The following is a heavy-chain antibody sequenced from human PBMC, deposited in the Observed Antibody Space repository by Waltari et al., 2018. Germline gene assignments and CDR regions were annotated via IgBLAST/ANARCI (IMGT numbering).Heavy chain of an antibody. CDR1: GFTFVTYW. V-gene: IGHV3-74*01. CDR3: ARVRLAHYDYFGFDV. J-gene: IGHJ6*02. D-gene: IGHD6-6*01. Sequence: EVQLVESGGGLVQPGGSLRLSCEVSGFTFVTYWMPWVRQVPGKGLGGGARIYRDGSTINCADSVKGRFTISRDNAKNTVYLQMHSLRVEATAVYFCARVRLAHYDYFGFDVWGQGTTVTVSS. CDR2: IYRDGSTI.